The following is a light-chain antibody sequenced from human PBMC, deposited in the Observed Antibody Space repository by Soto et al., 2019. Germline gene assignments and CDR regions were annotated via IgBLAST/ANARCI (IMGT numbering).Light chain of an antibody. CDR1: QSVNSN. CDR3: QQYNNWPPIT. V-gene: IGKV3D-15*01. Sequence: EIMMTPSPVTLSVSPVERATLSCRASQSVNSNLAWYQQKPGQAPRLLIYGASTRATGIPARFSGSGSGTEFTLTISSLQSEDFAVYYCQQYNNWPPITFGQGTRLEIK. CDR2: GAS. J-gene: IGKJ5*01.